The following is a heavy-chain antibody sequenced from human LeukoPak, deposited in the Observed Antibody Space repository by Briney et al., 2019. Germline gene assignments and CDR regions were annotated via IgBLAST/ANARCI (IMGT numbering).Heavy chain of an antibody. J-gene: IGHJ4*02. D-gene: IGHD1-26*01. CDR2: FNPNSGDT. V-gene: IGHV1-2*06. CDR1: GYTFTGHY. CDR3: ARDLWELPSDYYYDY. Sequence: ASVKVSCKASGYTFTGHYMNWVRQAPGQRRKGLSRFNPNSGDTKYAQQFQGRVTMTRDTSTSTAYMELSRLRSDDTAVYYCARDLWELPSDYYYDYWGQGTLVTVSS.